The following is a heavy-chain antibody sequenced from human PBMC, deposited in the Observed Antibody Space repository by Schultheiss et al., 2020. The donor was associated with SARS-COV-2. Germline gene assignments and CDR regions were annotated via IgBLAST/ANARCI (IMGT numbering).Heavy chain of an antibody. J-gene: IGHJ6*02. CDR3: AREYSSGWYSGGMDV. D-gene: IGHD6-19*01. Sequence: GSLRLSCAASGFTFSSYAMHWVRQAPGKGLEYVSAISSNGGSTYYADSVKGRFTISRDNSKNTLYLQMGSLRAEDMAVYYCAREYSSGWYSGGMDVWGQGTTVTVSS. CDR1: GFTFSSYA. V-gene: IGHV3-64*02. CDR2: ISSNGGST.